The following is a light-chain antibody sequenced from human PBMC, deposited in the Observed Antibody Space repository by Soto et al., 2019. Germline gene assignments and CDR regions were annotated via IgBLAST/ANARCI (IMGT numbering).Light chain of an antibody. Sequence: DIQLTQSPSFLSASVGDRVTITCRASQGISSYLAWYQQKPGKAPNLLIYAATTLQSGVPSRFSGSGSGTEFTLTISSLPPEDSATSYCQQLNSYLTFGGGTKVDIK. CDR3: QQLNSYLT. CDR1: QGISSY. V-gene: IGKV1-9*01. J-gene: IGKJ4*01. CDR2: AAT.